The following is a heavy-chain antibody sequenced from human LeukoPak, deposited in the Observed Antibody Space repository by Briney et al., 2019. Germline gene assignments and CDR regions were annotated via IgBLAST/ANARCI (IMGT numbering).Heavy chain of an antibody. J-gene: IGHJ4*02. D-gene: IGHD6-13*01. CDR3: ARDFPPYSSSWSPFDY. CDR1: RYTFTSYG. V-gene: IGHV1-18*01. CDR2: ISAYNGNT. Sequence: ASVKVSCKASRYTFTSYGISWVRQAPGQGLEGMGWISAYNGNTDYAQKLQGRVTMTTDTSTSTAYRELRSLRSDDTAVYYCARDFPPYSSSWSPFDYWGQGTLVTVSS.